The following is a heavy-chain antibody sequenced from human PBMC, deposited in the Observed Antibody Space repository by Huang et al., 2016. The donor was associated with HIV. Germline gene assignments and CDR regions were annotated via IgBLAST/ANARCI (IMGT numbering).Heavy chain of an antibody. D-gene: IGHD3-22*01. CDR1: GGSITSSSYY. V-gene: IGHV4-39*01. Sequence: QLQLQGSGPGLVKPSETLSLTCTVSGGSITSSSYYWGWIRQPPGKGLEWVGSIYYSGSPHYNPSLKSRVTVSVDTSKNQFSLKLSSVTAADTAVYYCARHFSYYDSSGYTPWDAFDIWGQGTMVTVSS. CDR3: ARHFSYYDSSGYTPWDAFDI. J-gene: IGHJ3*02. CDR2: IYYSGSP.